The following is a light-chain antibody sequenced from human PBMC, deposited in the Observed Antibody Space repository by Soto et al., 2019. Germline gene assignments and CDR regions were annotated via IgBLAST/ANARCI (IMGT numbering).Light chain of an antibody. V-gene: IGKV3-11*01. CDR1: QSVSSY. Sequence: EIVLTQSPATLSLSPGERATLSCRASQSVSSYLAWYQQKPGQAPRLLIYDASNRATGIPARFSGSGSGTDFTLTISSLLPEDSATYYCQQSYSPPLTFGGGTKVEI. J-gene: IGKJ4*01. CDR3: QQSYSPPLT. CDR2: DAS.